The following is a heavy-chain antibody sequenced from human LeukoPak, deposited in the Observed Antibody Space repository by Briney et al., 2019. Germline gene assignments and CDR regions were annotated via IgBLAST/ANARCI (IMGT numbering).Heavy chain of an antibody. V-gene: IGHV4-38-2*02. D-gene: IGHD6-19*01. J-gene: IGHJ4*02. Sequence: SETLSLTCSVSGYSISSVYYWDWIRQPPGKGLEWIASIYHSGKSYYNPYFKSRVTISVDTSNNQFSLKLSSVTAADTAVYYCARDLYGYSSGWTRFDYWGQGTLVTVSS. CDR1: GYSISSVYY. CDR3: ARDLYGYSSGWTRFDY. CDR2: IYHSGKS.